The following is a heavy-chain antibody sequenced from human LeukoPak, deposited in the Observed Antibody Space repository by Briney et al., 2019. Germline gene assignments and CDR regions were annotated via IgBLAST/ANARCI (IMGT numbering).Heavy chain of an antibody. Sequence: GASVKVSYKASGYTFTSHHINWVRQAAGQGLEWMGWMNPDTGNTVYAQKFQGRVTMTWDTSISTAYMELGGLRSEDTAVYYCARGRPTNLGGIYWGQGTLVTVSS. V-gene: IGHV1-8*01. J-gene: IGHJ4*02. D-gene: IGHD7-27*01. CDR1: GYTFTSHH. CDR2: MNPDTGNT. CDR3: ARGRPTNLGGIY.